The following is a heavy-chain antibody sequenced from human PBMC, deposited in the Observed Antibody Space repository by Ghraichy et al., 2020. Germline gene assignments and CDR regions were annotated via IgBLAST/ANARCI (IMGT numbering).Heavy chain of an antibody. CDR1: GYTFSGYY. CDR3: ARDPRIAATSTILVDAWFDP. D-gene: IGHD6-13*01. CDR2: INPNTGGT. V-gene: IGHV1-2*02. Sequence: GESLNISCKASGYTFSGYYMHWVRQAPGQGLEWMGWINPNTGGTNYAQNFQGRVTMTRDTSITTAYMELSRLRSDDTAVYYCARDPRIAATSTILVDAWFDPWGQGTLVTVSS. J-gene: IGHJ5*02.